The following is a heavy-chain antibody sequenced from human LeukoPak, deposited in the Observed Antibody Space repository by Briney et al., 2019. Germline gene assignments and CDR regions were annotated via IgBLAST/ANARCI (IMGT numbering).Heavy chain of an antibody. CDR3: ARSLGKRTGFFY. CDR2: MNPNSGNT. D-gene: IGHD1-1*01. CDR1: GYTFTHYV. Sequence: ASLKVSCKTSGYTFTHYVINWVRQATGQGLEWMGWMNPNSGNTGYAQKFQGRVTMTRNTSISTAYMELSSLRSEDTAVYYCARSLGKRTGFFYWGQGTLVTVSS. V-gene: IGHV1-8*02. J-gene: IGHJ4*02.